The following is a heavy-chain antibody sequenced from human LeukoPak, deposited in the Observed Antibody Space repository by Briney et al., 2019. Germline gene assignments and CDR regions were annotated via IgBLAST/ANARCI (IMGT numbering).Heavy chain of an antibody. V-gene: IGHV3-66*01. CDR2: IYSGGST. J-gene: IGHJ3*02. D-gene: IGHD4-23*01. CDR3: ARAHLYGGNRRDAFDI. Sequence: GSLRLSCAASGFSFSDYYMSWVRQAPGKGLEWVSVIYSGGSTYYADSVKGRFTISRDNSKNTLYLQMNSLRAEDTAVYYCARAHLYGGNRRDAFDIWGQGTMVTVSS. CDR1: GFSFSDYY.